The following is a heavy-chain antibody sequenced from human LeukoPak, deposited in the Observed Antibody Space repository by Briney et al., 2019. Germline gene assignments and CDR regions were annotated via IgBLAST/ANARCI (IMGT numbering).Heavy chain of an antibody. CDR1: GFTFNNYD. CDR2: ISDSGGNT. CDR3: AKCSASYDNDAFDV. J-gene: IGHJ3*01. Sequence: GGSLRLSCAASGFTFNNYDMSWVRQAPGKGLEWVSTISDSGGNTKYADSVKGRFIISRDSSKNTLYLQMNILRPEDTAIYYCAKCSASYDNDAFDVWGQGTMVSVSS. D-gene: IGHD3-10*02. V-gene: IGHV3-23*01.